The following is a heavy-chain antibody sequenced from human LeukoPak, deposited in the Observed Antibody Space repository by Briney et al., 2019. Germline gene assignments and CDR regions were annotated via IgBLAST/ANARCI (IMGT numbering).Heavy chain of an antibody. CDR1: GYTFTDYH. CDR2: INSNTGGT. D-gene: IGHD3-16*01. V-gene: IGHV1-2*02. Sequence: ASVKVSCKSSGYTFTDYHIHWVRQAPGPGLEWMAWINSNTGGTNFAKNFQGRVTLSRDTSITTAYMELSRLDFGDTAIYYCVRRGGTFFDYWGQGALVTVSS. J-gene: IGHJ4*02. CDR3: VRRGGTFFDY.